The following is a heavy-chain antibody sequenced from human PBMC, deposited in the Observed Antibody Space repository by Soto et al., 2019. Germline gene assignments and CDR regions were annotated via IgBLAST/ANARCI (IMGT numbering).Heavy chain of an antibody. V-gene: IGHV1-2*04. Sequence: ASVKVSCKASGYTFTGYYMHWVRQAPGQGLEWMGWINPNSGGTNYARKFQGWVTMTRDTSISTAYMELSRLRSDDTAVYYCARSGNTGYYGMDVWGQGTTVTVSS. CDR1: GYTFTGYY. D-gene: IGHD5-18*01. CDR2: INPNSGGT. CDR3: ARSGNTGYYGMDV. J-gene: IGHJ6*02.